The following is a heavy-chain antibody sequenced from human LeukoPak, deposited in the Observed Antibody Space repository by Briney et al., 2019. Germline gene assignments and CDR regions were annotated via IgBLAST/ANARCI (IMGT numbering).Heavy chain of an antibody. CDR2: IYYSGST. D-gene: IGHD3-10*01. CDR3: ARAIPMVRPRGNWFDP. CDR1: GGSISSYY. V-gene: IGHV4-59*01. Sequence: PSETLSLTCTVSGGSISSYYWSWIRQPPGKGLEWIGYIYYSGSTNYNPSLKSRVTISVDTSKNQFSLKLSSVTAADPAVYYCARAIPMVRPRGNWFDPWGQRTLVTVSS. J-gene: IGHJ5*02.